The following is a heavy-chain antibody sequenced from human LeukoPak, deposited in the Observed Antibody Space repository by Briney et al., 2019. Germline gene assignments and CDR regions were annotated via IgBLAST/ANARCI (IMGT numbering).Heavy chain of an antibody. D-gene: IGHD2-15*01. J-gene: IGHJ4*02. V-gene: IGHV4-61*01. CDR3: ARGGCSGGSCREGYFDY. CDR2: IYHSGST. Sequence: PSETLSLTCTVSGGSVSGGNSYWSWIRQPPGKGLEWIGYIYHSGSTNYNPSLKSRVTISVGTSKNQFSLKLSSVTAADTAVYYCARGGCSGGSCREGYFDYWGQGTLVTVSS. CDR1: GGSVSGGNSY.